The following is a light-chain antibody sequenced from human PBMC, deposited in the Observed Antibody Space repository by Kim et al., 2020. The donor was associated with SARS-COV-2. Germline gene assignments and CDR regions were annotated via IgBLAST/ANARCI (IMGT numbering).Light chain of an antibody. V-gene: IGLV3-1*01. CDR3: QAWDSSNWV. J-gene: IGLJ3*02. Sequence: SYELTQPPSVSVSPGQTASITCSGDKLGDKYACWYQQKPGQSPVLVIYQDSKRPSAIPERFSGSNSGNTATLTISGTQAMDEADYYCQAWDSSNWVFGGGTQLTVL. CDR1: KLGDKY. CDR2: QDS.